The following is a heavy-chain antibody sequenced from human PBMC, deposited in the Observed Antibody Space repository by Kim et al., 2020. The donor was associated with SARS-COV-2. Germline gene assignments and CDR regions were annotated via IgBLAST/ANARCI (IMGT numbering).Heavy chain of an antibody. CDR2: INHSGST. Sequence: SETLSLTCAVYGGSFSGYYWSWIRQPPGKGLEWIGAINHSGSTNYNPSLKSRVTISVDTSKNQFSLKLSSVTAADTAVYYCARGEGGYKAPFDYWGQGT. V-gene: IGHV4-34*01. J-gene: IGHJ4*02. D-gene: IGHD5-12*01. CDR3: ARGEGGYKAPFDY. CDR1: GGSFSGYY.